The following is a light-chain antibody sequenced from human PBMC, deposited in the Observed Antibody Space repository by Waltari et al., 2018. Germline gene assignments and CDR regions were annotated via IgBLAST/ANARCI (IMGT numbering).Light chain of an antibody. CDR3: QSYDSSARV. J-gene: IGLJ2*01. CDR2: EDN. V-gene: IGLV6-57*04. CDR1: SGSIARHS. Sequence: NFMLTQPHSVSASPGKTVTISCPRSSGSIARHSVHWFQQRPGSAPTTVIYEDNQRPSGVPDRFSGSIDSSSNSASLTISGLKTEDEADYYCQSYDSSARVFGGGTKLTVL.